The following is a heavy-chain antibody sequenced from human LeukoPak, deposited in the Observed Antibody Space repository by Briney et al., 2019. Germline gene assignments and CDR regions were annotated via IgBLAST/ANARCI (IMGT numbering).Heavy chain of an antibody. J-gene: IGHJ5*02. Sequence: SETLSLTCTVSGGSISSSSYYWGWIRQPPGKGLEWIGSIYDSGRTSCNPSLKSRLTISVDTSKNQFSLKLSSVTAADTAVYYCARHFGGATTGTLAGWFDPWGQGTLVTVSS. D-gene: IGHD6-13*01. V-gene: IGHV4-39*01. CDR3: ARHFGGATTGTLAGWFDP. CDR2: IYDSGRT. CDR1: GGSISSSSYY.